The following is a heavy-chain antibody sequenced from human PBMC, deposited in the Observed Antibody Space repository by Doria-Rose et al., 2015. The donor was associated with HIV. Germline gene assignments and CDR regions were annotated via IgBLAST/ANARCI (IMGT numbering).Heavy chain of an antibody. J-gene: IGHJ6*03. CDR3: AKAPIIGPKYYFYMDV. D-gene: IGHD3-3*01. CDR2: ISWDSGTK. CDR1: GFSFESYA. V-gene: IGHV3-9*01. Sequence: VQLVQSGGGLVQPGRSLRLPCVGSGFSFESYAMHWVRLAPGKGLEWVAGISWDSGTKGNADSVEGRFTIGRDNAKKSVYLEMRSLRPEDTAFYYCAKAPIIGPKYYFYMDVWGKGTSVTVSS.